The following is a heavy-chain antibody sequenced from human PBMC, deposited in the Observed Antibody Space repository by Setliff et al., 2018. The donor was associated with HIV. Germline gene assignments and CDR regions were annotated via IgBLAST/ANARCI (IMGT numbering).Heavy chain of an antibody. D-gene: IGHD6-13*01. Sequence: GGSLRLSCAASGFTFSSYGMHWVRQAPGKGLEWVAFIRYDGSNKYYADSVKGRFTVSRENAKNSLYLQMNSLRAGDTAVYYCASSRGYYYGMDVWGQGTTVTVS. V-gene: IGHV3-30*02. J-gene: IGHJ6*02. CDR2: IRYDGSNK. CDR3: ASSRGYYYGMDV. CDR1: GFTFSSYG.